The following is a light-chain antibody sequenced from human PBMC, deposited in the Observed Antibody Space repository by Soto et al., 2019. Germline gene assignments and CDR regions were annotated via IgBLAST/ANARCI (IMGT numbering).Light chain of an antibody. Sequence: IRMTQSPSSLSASTGDRVTITCRASQGIRNDLAWYQQKPGRAPKRLIYGSSSLQSGVPSRFSGSGSGTEFTLTISSLQPEDFATYYCLQHNVFPRTFGQGTKVDI. J-gene: IGKJ1*01. V-gene: IGKV1-17*01. CDR2: GSS. CDR1: QGIRND. CDR3: LQHNVFPRT.